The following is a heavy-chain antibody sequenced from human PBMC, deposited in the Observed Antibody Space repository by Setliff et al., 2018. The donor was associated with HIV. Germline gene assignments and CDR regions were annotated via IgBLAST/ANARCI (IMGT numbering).Heavy chain of an antibody. D-gene: IGHD3-3*01. CDR1: GGSIWNYY. Sequence: SETLSLTCTVSGGSIWNYYWAWIRQPPGKGLEWIGSIDYNEITYYNPSLKSRVTLSVDTPKNQSSLYLSSVTASDTAVYYCASLFRLSGFWISFLPDYWGQGILVTVSS. CDR2: IDYNEIT. J-gene: IGHJ4*02. V-gene: IGHV4-39*01. CDR3: ASLFRLSGFWISFLPDY.